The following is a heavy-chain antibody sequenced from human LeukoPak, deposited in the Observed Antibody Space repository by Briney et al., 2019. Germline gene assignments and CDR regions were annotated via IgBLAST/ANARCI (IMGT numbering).Heavy chain of an antibody. CDR3: AIAVAGTCFDY. CDR2: IWYDGSNK. V-gene: IGHV3-33*01. J-gene: IGHJ4*02. CDR1: GFTFSSYG. D-gene: IGHD6-19*01. Sequence: GGSLRLSCAASGFTFSSYGMHWVRQALGKGLEWVAVIWYDGSNKYYADSVKGRFTISRDNSKNTLYLQMNSLRAEDTAVYYCAIAVAGTCFDYWGQGTLVTVSS.